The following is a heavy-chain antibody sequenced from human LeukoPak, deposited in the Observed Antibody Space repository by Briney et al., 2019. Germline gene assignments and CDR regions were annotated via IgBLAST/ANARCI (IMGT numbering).Heavy chain of an antibody. CDR3: ARQIASAGTAGFDY. V-gene: IGHV4-4*07. CDR2: IYSTGST. Sequence: SETLSLTCTVSSGSMSSRYWSWIRQPPGKGLEWIGRIYSTGSTNYNPSLKSRVTMSVDTSKNQFSLRLRSVTAADTAVYYCARQIASAGTAGFDYWGQGTLVTVSS. D-gene: IGHD6-13*01. J-gene: IGHJ4*02. CDR1: SGSMSSRY.